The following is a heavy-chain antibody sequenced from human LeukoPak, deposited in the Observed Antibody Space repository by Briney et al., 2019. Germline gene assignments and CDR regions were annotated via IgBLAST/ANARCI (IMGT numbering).Heavy chain of an antibody. J-gene: IGHJ6*03. CDR3: ARFRSGGTFRASLYYYYYMDV. Sequence: GGSLRLSCAASGFTFSNSWMSWVRQAPGKGLEWVANIKHDVSEKYYVDSVKGRFTISRDNARNSLYLQMNSLRAEDTAVYYCARFRSGGTFRASLYYYYYMDVWGKGTTVTVSS. V-gene: IGHV3-7*01. D-gene: IGHD2-15*01. CDR1: GFTFSNSW. CDR2: IKHDVSEK.